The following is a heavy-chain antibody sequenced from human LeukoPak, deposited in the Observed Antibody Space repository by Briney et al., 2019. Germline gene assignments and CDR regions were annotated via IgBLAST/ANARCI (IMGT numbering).Heavy chain of an antibody. D-gene: IGHD5-18*01. CDR2: IYYSGST. J-gene: IGHJ4*02. Sequence: SETLSLTCTVSGGSIRSYYWSWIRQPPGKGLEWIGYIYYSGSTNYNPSLKSRVTISVDTSKNQFSLKLSSVTAADTAVYYCARGGDTAMVRSYFDYWGQGTLVTVSS. CDR1: GGSIRSYY. V-gene: IGHV4-59*01. CDR3: ARGGDTAMVRSYFDY.